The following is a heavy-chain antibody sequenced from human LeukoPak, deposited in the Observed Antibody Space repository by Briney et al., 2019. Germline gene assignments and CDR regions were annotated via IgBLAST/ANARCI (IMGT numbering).Heavy chain of an antibody. CDR1: GFTFDDYG. CDR2: INWNGGST. D-gene: IGHD3-3*01. CDR3: ARDLYYDFWSGYYLYYYYMDV. Sequence: GGSLRLSCAASGFTFDDYGMSWVRQAPGKGLEWVSGINWNGGSTAYADPVKGRFTISRDNAKNSLYLQMNSMRAEDTAVYYCARDLYYDFWSGYYLYYYYMDVWGKGTTVTVSS. J-gene: IGHJ6*03. V-gene: IGHV3-20*04.